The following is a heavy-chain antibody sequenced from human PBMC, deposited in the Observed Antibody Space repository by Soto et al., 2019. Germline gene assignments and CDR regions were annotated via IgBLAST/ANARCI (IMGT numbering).Heavy chain of an antibody. CDR3: ASESSSRCHDY. Sequence: QVQLVQSGAEVKKPGASVKVSCKASGYTFTSYGISWVRQAPGQGLEWMGWISAYNGNTNHAQKLQGTXTXTXXTSTSTAYMELRSLRSGDTAVDYCASESSSRCHDYWGQGTLVTVSS. J-gene: IGHJ4*02. CDR2: ISAYNGNT. V-gene: IGHV1-18*01. D-gene: IGHD6-13*01. CDR1: GYTFTSYG.